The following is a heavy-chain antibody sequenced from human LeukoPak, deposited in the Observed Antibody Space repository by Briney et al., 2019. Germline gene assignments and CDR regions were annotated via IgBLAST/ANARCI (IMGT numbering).Heavy chain of an antibody. CDR2: IYSGGST. CDR1: GLTVSSTY. Sequence: PGGSLRLSCAASGLTVSSTYMSWVRQTPGKGLEWVSVIYSGGSTYYADSVKGRFTISRDNSKNTLYLQMNSLRAEDTAVYYCARSPLRFLEWFDYYGMDVWGQGTTVTVSS. V-gene: IGHV3-66*01. CDR3: ARSPLRFLEWFDYYGMDV. D-gene: IGHD3-3*01. J-gene: IGHJ6*02.